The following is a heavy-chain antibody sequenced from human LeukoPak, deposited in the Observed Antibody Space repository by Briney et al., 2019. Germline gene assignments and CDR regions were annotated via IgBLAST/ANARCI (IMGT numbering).Heavy chain of an antibody. J-gene: IGHJ4*02. Sequence: SSETLSLTCTVSGGSISSYYWSWIRQPPGKGLEWIGYIYYSGSTNYNPSLKSRVTISVDTSKNQFPLKLSSVTAADTAVYYCAGAPYDILTGYSLDYFDYWGQGTLVTVSS. CDR3: AGAPYDILTGYSLDYFDY. CDR1: GGSISSYY. D-gene: IGHD3-9*01. CDR2: IYYSGST. V-gene: IGHV4-59*08.